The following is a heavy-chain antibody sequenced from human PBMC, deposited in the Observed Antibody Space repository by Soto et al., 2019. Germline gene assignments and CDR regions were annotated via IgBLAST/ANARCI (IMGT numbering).Heavy chain of an antibody. J-gene: IGHJ4*02. D-gene: IGHD6-19*01. Sequence: ASVKVSCKAFGYTFTGYAMHWVRQAPGQRLEWMGWINAGNGNTKYSQKFQGRVTITRDTSASTAYMELSSLRSEDTAVYYCARAVAVPADFDYWGPGTLVTVS. CDR2: INAGNGNT. CDR3: ARAVAVPADFDY. CDR1: GYTFTGYA. V-gene: IGHV1-3*01.